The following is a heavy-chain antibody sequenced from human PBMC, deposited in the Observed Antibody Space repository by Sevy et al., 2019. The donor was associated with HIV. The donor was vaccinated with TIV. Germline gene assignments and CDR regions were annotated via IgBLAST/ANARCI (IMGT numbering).Heavy chain of an antibody. V-gene: IGHV3-7*04. J-gene: IGHJ5*02. D-gene: IGHD2-2*01. CDR2: INQDGRKK. CDR1: GFTFSAYG. CDR3: AGALAAAASS. Sequence: GGSLRLSCAASGFTFSAYGMHWVRQAPGKGLEWVANINQDGRKKYYVDSVKGRFTNSSDNAKNSLFLQMNSLRAEDTAAYYCAGALAAAASSWGQGALVTVSS.